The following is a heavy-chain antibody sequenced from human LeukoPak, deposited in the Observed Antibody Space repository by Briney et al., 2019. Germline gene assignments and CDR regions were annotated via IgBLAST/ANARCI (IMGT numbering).Heavy chain of an antibody. CDR1: GGTFSSYA. V-gene: IGHV1-69*13. Sequence: ASVKVSCKASGGTFSSYAISWVRQAPGQGLEWMGGIIPIFGTANYAQKFQGRVTITADESTSTAYMELSSLRSEDTAVYYCARSPHYDFLPVQLYYMDVWGKGTTVTVSS. CDR2: IIPIFGTA. J-gene: IGHJ6*03. CDR3: ARSPHYDFLPVQLYYMDV. D-gene: IGHD3-3*01.